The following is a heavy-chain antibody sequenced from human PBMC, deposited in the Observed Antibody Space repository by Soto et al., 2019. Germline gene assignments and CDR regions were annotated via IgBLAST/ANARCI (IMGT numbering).Heavy chain of an antibody. D-gene: IGHD3-22*01. CDR3: ARSRAYYYDSSGLLFDY. Sequence: QVQLQESGPGLVKPSQTLSLTCTVSGGSISSGDYYWTWIRQPPGKGLEWIGYIYYSGSTYYNPSLTSRVTISVDTSKNQFSLKLSSVTAADTAVYYCARSRAYYYDSSGLLFDYWGQGTLVTVSS. CDR1: GGSISSGDYY. V-gene: IGHV4-30-4*01. CDR2: IYYSGST. J-gene: IGHJ4*02.